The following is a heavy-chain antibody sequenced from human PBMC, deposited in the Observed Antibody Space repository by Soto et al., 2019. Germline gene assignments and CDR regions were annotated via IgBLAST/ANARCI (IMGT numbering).Heavy chain of an antibody. V-gene: IGHV1-18*01. J-gene: IGHJ3*02. CDR3: ARGGVVFPASESYYAFAI. CDR1: GYTFTSYG. CDR2: ISAYNGNT. D-gene: IGHD2-2*01. Sequence: QVQLVQSGAEVKKPGASVKVSRKASGYTFTSYGISWVRQAPGQGIEWMGWISAYNGNTNYAQKVQGRVTMTTDTTTSTAYVELRSLSSDDTNVYYLARGGVVFPASESYYAFAIWGRGTMVTVCS.